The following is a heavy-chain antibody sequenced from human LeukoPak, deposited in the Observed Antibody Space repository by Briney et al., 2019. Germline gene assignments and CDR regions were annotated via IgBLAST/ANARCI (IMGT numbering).Heavy chain of an antibody. J-gene: IGHJ4*02. CDR3: ARDQGYYYDSSGYPIH. CDR2: IDSGGRLT. V-gene: IGHV3-48*01. D-gene: IGHD3-22*01. CDR1: GLALNSNS. Sequence: GGSLRLSWAAAGLALNSNSMNWVRQPPGKGLEWISHIDSGGRLTYYADSVRGRFSISRDIAKNSVFLQMNNLRVEDSAVYYCARDQGYYYDSSGYPIHWGQGTLVTVSS.